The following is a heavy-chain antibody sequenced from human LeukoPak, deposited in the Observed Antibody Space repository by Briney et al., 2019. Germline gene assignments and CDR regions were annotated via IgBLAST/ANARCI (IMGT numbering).Heavy chain of an antibody. CDR1: GFTFSSYA. V-gene: IGHV3-64*01. Sequence: GGSLRLSCAASGFTFSSYAMHWVRQAPGKGLEYVSAISSNGGSTYYANSVKGRFTISRDNSKNTLYLQMGSLRAEDTAVYYCAKESEIDGYLRWGQGTLVTVSS. D-gene: IGHD5-24*01. CDR3: AKESEIDGYLR. CDR2: ISSNGGST. J-gene: IGHJ4*02.